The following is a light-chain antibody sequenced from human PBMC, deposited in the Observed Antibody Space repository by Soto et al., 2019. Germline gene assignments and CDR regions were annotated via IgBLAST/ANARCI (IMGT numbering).Light chain of an antibody. CDR2: GAS. CDR1: QNVNAN. Sequence: EVVMTQSPATLSVSPGERATLSCRASQNVNANLAWYQQKPGQAPRLLIHGASTRATGIPARFSGSGFGTECSLTISSLQSEDFAVYYCQQYKTWLWTFGQGTKVEGK. V-gene: IGKV3-15*01. CDR3: QQYKTWLWT. J-gene: IGKJ1*01.